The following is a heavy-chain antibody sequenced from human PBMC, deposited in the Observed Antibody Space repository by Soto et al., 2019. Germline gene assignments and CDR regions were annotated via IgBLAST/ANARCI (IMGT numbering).Heavy chain of an antibody. V-gene: IGHV4-59*01. D-gene: IGHD3-9*01. CDR3: ASTIFGYFDY. CDR1: GGSFSGYY. Sequence: SETLSLTCAVYGGSFSGYYWTWIRQPSGKGLEWIGYIYYNGKTNYNPSLKSRVTISVDTSKNQFSLKLRSVTAADTAVYYRASTIFGYFDYWGQGILVTVSS. CDR2: IYYNGKT. J-gene: IGHJ4*02.